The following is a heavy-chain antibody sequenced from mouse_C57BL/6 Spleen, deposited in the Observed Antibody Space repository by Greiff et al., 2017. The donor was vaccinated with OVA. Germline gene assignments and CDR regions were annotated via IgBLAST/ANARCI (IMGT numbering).Heavy chain of an antibody. V-gene: IGHV1-53*01. D-gene: IGHD1-1*01. CDR3: AREILRSPWFAY. J-gene: IGHJ3*01. Sequence: VQLQQSGTELVKPGASVKLSCKASGYTFTSYWMHWVKQRPGQGLEWIGNINPSNGGTNYNEKFKSKATLTVDKSSSTAYMQLSSLTSEDSAVYYCAREILRSPWFAYWGQGTLVTVSA. CDR1: GYTFTSYW. CDR2: INPSNGGT.